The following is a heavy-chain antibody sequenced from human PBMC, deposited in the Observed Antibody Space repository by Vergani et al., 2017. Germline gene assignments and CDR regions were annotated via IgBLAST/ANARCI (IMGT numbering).Heavy chain of an antibody. CDR2: IYTSGST. Sequence: QVQLQESGPGLVKPSQTLSLTCTVSGGSISSYYWSWIRQPPGKGLEWIGYIYTSGSTNYNPSLKSRVTISVDTSKNQFSLKLSSVTAADTAVYYCAAEVEMATIVRYWGQGTLVTVSS. D-gene: IGHD5-24*01. V-gene: IGHV4-4*08. CDR3: AAEVEMATIVRY. CDR1: GGSISSYY. J-gene: IGHJ4*02.